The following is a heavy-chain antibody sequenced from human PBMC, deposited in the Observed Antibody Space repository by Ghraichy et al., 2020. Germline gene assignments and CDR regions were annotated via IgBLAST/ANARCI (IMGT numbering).Heavy chain of an antibody. Sequence: GGSLRLSCAASGFTVSSNYMSWVRQAPGKGLEWVSVIYSGGSTYYADSVKGRFTISRDNSKNTLYLQMNSLRAEDTAVYYCASSGWHGGIFGYSFDYWCQGNLVTGYS. CDR1: GFTVSSNY. V-gene: IGHV3-66*01. CDR2: IYSGGST. J-gene: IGHJ4*02. D-gene: IGHD6-19*01. CDR3: ASSGWHGGIFGYSFDY.